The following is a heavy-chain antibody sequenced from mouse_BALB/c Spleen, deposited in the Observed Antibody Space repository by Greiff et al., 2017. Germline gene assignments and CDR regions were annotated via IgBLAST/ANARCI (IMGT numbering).Heavy chain of an antibody. CDR1: GFNIKDTY. Sequence: EVKLMESGAELVKPGASVKLSCTASGFNIKDTYMHWVKQRPEQGLEWIGRIDPANGNTKYDPKFQGKATITADTSSNTAYLQLSSLTSEDTAVYYCARERWLTWYFDVWGAGTTVTVSS. CDR2: IDPANGNT. D-gene: IGHD2-3*01. V-gene: IGHV14-3*02. J-gene: IGHJ1*01. CDR3: ARERWLTWYFDV.